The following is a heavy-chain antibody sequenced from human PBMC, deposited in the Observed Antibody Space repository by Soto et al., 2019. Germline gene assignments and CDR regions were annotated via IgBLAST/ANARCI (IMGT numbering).Heavy chain of an antibody. V-gene: IGHV4-59*12. Sequence: PSETLSLTCNVSGGSFYTYYWNWIRQSPGKGLEWIGDIYDGGSTNYNPSLESRVTISVDTSKNQFSLKLSSVTAADTAVYYCARGTAVAGRESRPRTPYYFDYWGQGTLVTVSS. J-gene: IGHJ4*02. D-gene: IGHD6-19*01. CDR2: IYDGGST. CDR3: ARGTAVAGRESRPRTPYYFDY. CDR1: GGSFYTYY.